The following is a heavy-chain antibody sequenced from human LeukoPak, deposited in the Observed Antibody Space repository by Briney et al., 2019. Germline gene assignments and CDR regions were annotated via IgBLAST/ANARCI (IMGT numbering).Heavy chain of an antibody. V-gene: IGHV3-64*01. CDR1: GFTFSSYA. J-gene: IGHJ4*02. Sequence: PGGSLRLSCTASGFTFSSYAMHWVRQAPGKGLEYVSAISSNGGSTYYANSVKGRFTISRDNSKNTLYLQMGSLRAEDMAVYYCARSFPWGYYDSSEFDYWGQGTLVTVCS. CDR3: ARSFPWGYYDSSEFDY. D-gene: IGHD3-22*01. CDR2: ISSNGGST.